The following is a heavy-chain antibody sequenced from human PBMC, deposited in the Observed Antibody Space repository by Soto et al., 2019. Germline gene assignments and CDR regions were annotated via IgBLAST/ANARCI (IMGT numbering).Heavy chain of an antibody. D-gene: IGHD6-19*01. J-gene: IGHJ4*02. V-gene: IGHV4-34*01. Sequence: SATRAITGAVYGGSFSGYYWSWIRQPPGKGLEWIGEINHSGSTNYNPSLKSRVTISVDTSKNQFSLKLSSVTAADTAVYYCARGPAGYSSGWSTGNYFDYWGQGTLVTVSS. CDR3: ARGPAGYSSGWSTGNYFDY. CDR2: INHSGST. CDR1: GGSFSGYY.